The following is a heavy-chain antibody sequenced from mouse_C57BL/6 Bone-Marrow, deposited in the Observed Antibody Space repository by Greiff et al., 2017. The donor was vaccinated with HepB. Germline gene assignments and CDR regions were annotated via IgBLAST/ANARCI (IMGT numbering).Heavy chain of an antibody. Sequence: EVQLVESGAELVRPGASVKLSCTASGFNIKDDYMHWVKQRPEQGLEWIGWIDPENGDTEYASKFQGKATITADTSSNTAYLQLSSLTSEDTAVYYCTTPITTVVAPPDYGGQGTPLTVSS. J-gene: IGHJ2*01. D-gene: IGHD1-1*01. CDR1: GFNIKDDY. CDR3: TTPITTVVAPPDY. V-gene: IGHV14-4*01. CDR2: IDPENGDT.